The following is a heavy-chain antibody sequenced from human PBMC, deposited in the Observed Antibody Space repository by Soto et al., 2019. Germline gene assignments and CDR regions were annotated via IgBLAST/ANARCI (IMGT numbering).Heavy chain of an antibody. V-gene: IGHV3-15*01. CDR2: IKGSHAGGTT. CDR1: GFTFSRAY. D-gene: IGHD1-26*01. CDR3: ATEGGYPGSNFYGAY. Sequence: EVQLVESGGGLVEPGGSSRLSCVASGFTFSRAYMTWVRQAPGKGLEWVGRIKGSHAGGTTDYATSVKGRFTISRDDSKNTLYLQLNSLKPEDTSLYYCATEGGYPGSNFYGAYWGQGTLVTVSS. J-gene: IGHJ4*02.